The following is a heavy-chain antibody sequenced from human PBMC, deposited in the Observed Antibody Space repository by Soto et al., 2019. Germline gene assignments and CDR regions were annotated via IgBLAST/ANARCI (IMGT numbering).Heavy chain of an antibody. CDR3: ARVHYDFWSGLRYYMDF. V-gene: IGHV4-34*01. D-gene: IGHD3-3*01. CDR2: INHSGST. Sequence: SETLSLTCAVYGGSFSGYYWSWIRQPPGKGLEWIGEINHSGSTNYNPSLKSRVTISVDTSKNQFSLKLSSVTAADTAVYYCARVHYDFWSGLRYYMDFWGKGTTVTVSS. CDR1: GGSFSGYY. J-gene: IGHJ6*03.